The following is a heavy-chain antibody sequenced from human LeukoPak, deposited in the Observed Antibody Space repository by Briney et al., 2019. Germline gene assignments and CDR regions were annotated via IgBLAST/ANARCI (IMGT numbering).Heavy chain of an antibody. CDR3: AKEIWPTVTIPGWTYFDY. V-gene: IGHV3-53*05. D-gene: IGHD4-17*01. J-gene: IGHJ4*02. CDR2: IYSGGST. Sequence: PGGSLRLSCAASGLTVSSNCMSWVRQAPGKGLEWVSLIYSGGSTYYTDSVKGRFTISRDNSKNTLYLQMNSLRAEDTAVYYCAKEIWPTVTIPGWTYFDYWGQGTLVTVSS. CDR1: GLTVSSNC.